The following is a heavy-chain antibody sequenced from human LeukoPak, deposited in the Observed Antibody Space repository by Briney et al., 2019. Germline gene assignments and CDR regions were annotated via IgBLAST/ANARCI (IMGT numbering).Heavy chain of an antibody. V-gene: IGHV3-33*01. CDR3: ARDRGYTQDY. D-gene: IGHD5-12*01. Sequence: PGGSLRLSCAASGFPFSSYVMHWLRQAPGKGLEWVAVIWFDGGKIYYADSVKGRFTVSRDNSKNTLYLQMNSLGAEDTAVYYCARDRGYTQDYWGQGTLVTVSS. CDR2: IWFDGGKI. J-gene: IGHJ4*02. CDR1: GFPFSSYV.